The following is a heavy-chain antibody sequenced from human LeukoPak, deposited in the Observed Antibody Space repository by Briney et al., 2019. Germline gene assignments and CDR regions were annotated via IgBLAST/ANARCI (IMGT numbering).Heavy chain of an antibody. J-gene: IGHJ6*02. CDR3: AGEIVVVVAATRYYYYGMDV. Sequence: GGSLRLSCAASGFTFSSYAMSWVRQAPGKGLEWVSAISGSGGSTYYADSVKGRFTISRGNSKNTLCLQMNSLRAEDTAVYYCAGEIVVVVAATRYYYYGMDVWGQGTTVTVSS. V-gene: IGHV3-23*01. CDR1: GFTFSSYA. D-gene: IGHD2-15*01. CDR2: ISGSGGST.